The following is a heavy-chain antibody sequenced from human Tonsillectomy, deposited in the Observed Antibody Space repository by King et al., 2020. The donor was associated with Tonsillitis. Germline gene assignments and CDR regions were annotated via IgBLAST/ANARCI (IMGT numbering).Heavy chain of an antibody. CDR1: GFTFTNYD. D-gene: IGHD2-8*01. CDR3: ARGTNGMLDY. Sequence: VQLVESGGGLVQPGGSLRLSCAASGFTFTNYDMHWVRQATGKGLEWVSTVGAAGDPYYPASVKGRFTISRENAKNSLYLQMNSLRAGDTAVYYCARGTNGMLDYWGPGTLVTVSS. V-gene: IGHV3-13*05. J-gene: IGHJ4*02. CDR2: VGAAGDP.